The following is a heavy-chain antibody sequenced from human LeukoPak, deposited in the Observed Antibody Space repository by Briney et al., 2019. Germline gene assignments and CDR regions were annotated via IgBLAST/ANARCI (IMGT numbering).Heavy chain of an antibody. Sequence: GGSLRLSCAASGFTFSTYAMNWVRQAPGKGLEWVSTISGTDTFYADSVKGRFTISRDNSKNTLYLQMISLRAEDTAVYYCTKDAPDSGGWFFFDSWGQGTLVTVSS. CDR2: ISGTDT. CDR1: GFTFSTYA. V-gene: IGHV3-23*01. J-gene: IGHJ4*02. CDR3: TKDAPDSGGWFFFDS. D-gene: IGHD6-19*01.